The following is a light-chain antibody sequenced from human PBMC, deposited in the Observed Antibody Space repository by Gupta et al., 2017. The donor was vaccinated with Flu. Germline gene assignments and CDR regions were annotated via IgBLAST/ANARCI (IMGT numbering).Light chain of an antibody. V-gene: IGKV3-20*01. CDR3: QQCGNSPS. CDR1: HRVNSEH. J-gene: IGKJ3*01. CDR2: GTF. Sequence: EVVLTQSPATLSLSPGERAALSCRASHRVNSEHLAWYQQRPGQPPRLLIYGTFIRATDTPDRFSGSGSGTDFTLTISGLEPEDFGVYYCQQCGNSPSFGPGTKVDL.